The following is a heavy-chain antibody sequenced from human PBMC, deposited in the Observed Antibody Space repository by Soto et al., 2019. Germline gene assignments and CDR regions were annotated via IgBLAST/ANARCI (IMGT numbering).Heavy chain of an antibody. J-gene: IGHJ4*02. Sequence: EVQLLESGGGLVQPGGSLRLSCAASGFTFSSYAMSWVRQAPGKGLEWVSAISGSGGSTYYADSVKGRFTISRDNSKNTRYLQMNSLRAEDTAVYYCAKDYDYGDYVGDYWGQGTLVTVSS. D-gene: IGHD4-17*01. V-gene: IGHV3-23*01. CDR2: ISGSGGST. CDR3: AKDYDYGDYVGDY. CDR1: GFTFSSYA.